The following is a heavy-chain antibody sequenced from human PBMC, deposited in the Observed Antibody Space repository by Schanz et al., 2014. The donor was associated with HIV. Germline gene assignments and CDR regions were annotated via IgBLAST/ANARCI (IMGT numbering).Heavy chain of an antibody. V-gene: IGHV3-48*01. CDR1: GFTFSTYA. Sequence: EVQLLESGGGLVQPGGSLRLSCAASGFTFSTYAMNWVRQAPGKGLEWVAHMIWNNGIYYADSVKGRFTISRDNAKNTLFLQMNSLRAEDTAVYFCARDVAGCSGTSCYSDAFDIWGQGTMVTVS. CDR3: ARDVAGCSGTSCYSDAFDI. CDR2: MIWNNGI. J-gene: IGHJ3*02. D-gene: IGHD2-2*01.